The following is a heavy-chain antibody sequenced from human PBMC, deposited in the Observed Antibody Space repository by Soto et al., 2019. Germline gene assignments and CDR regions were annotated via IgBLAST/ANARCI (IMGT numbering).Heavy chain of an antibody. Sequence: QVQLQESGPGLVKPSGTLSLTCAVSGGSISSSNWWGWVRQPPGKGLEWIGEIYHSGSTNYNPSLKSRVTISVDNSKNQFSLKLSSVTAADTAVYYCARRPGSYDSRGWWFDPWGQGTLVTVSS. D-gene: IGHD3-22*01. CDR2: IYHSGST. J-gene: IGHJ5*02. CDR1: GGSISSSNW. CDR3: ARRPGSYDSRGWWFDP. V-gene: IGHV4-4*02.